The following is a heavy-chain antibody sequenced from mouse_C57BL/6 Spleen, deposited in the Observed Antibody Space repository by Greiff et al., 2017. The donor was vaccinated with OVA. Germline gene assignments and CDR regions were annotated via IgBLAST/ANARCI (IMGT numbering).Heavy chain of an antibody. CDR2: IDPSDSET. CDR1: GYTFTSYW. V-gene: IGHV1-52*01. Sequence: QVQLQQSGAELVRPGSSVKLSCKASGYTFTSYWMHWVKQRPIQGLEWIGNIDPSDSETHYNQKFKDKATLTVDKSSSTAYMQLSSLTSEDSAVYYCARSRYYGTPFDYWGQGTTLTVSS. CDR3: ARSRYYGTPFDY. J-gene: IGHJ2*01. D-gene: IGHD1-1*01.